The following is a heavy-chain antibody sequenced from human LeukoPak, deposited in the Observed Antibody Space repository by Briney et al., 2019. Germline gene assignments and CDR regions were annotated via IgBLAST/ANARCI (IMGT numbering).Heavy chain of an antibody. CDR3: ARAQRYSSSWYYFDY. J-gene: IGHJ4*02. Sequence: SETLSLTCTVSGGSISSSSYYWGWIRQPPGKGLEWIGSIYYSGSTYYNPSLKSRVTISVDTSKNQFSLKLSSVTAADTAVYYCARAQRYSSSWYYFDYWGQGTLVTVSS. V-gene: IGHV4-39*01. D-gene: IGHD6-13*01. CDR1: GGSISSSSYY. CDR2: IYYSGST.